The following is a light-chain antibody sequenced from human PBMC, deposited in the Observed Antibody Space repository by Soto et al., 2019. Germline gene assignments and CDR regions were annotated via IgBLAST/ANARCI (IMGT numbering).Light chain of an antibody. CDR1: SSDVGAYNY. CDR2: GVS. J-gene: IGLJ3*02. V-gene: IGLV2-11*01. CDR3: YSYAGTHTWV. Sequence: QSALTQPRSVSGSPGQSVTISCTGTSSDVGAYNYLSWYQQHPGKAPKLMIYGVSERPSGVPDRFSGSKSGNTASLPISGPQAEDEADYYCYSYAGTHTWVLGGGTKVTVL.